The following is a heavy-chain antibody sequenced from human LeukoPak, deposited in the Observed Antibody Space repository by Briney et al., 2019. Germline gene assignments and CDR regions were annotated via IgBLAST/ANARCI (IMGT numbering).Heavy chain of an antibody. CDR3: VKTARHHDY. J-gene: IGHJ4*02. CDR1: GFTFDDYG. Sequence: GGSLRLSCAASGFTFDDYGMSWVRQAPGKGLEWVSGINWNGGSTGYVDSVKGRFTVSRDNAKNSLYLQMNSLRAEDTAVYYCVKTARHHDYWGQETLVTVSS. CDR2: INWNGGST. V-gene: IGHV3-20*04.